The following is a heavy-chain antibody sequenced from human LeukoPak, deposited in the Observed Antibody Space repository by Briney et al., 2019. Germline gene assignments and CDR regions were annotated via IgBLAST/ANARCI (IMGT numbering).Heavy chain of an antibody. V-gene: IGHV3-30-3*01. J-gene: IGHJ4*02. D-gene: IGHD3-3*01. CDR3: VKMYDGY. Sequence: GGSLRLSCAASGFTFSSYAMHWVRQAPGKGLEWVAVISYDGSNKYYADSVKGRFTISRDNSKNTLYLQMNSLRAEDTAVYYCVKMYDGYWGQGTLVTVSS. CDR1: GFTFSSYA. CDR2: ISYDGSNK.